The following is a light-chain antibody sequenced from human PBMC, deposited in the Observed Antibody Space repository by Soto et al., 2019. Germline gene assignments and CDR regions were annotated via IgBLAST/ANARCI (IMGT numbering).Light chain of an antibody. J-gene: IGKJ2*01. CDR2: GAS. CDR3: QHYGTSPYT. V-gene: IGKV3-20*01. Sequence: EIVLTQSPGTLSLSPGERATLSCRASQSVGSSFLAWYQQKPGQAPRLLIYGASSRATGIPDRFSGSGSGTDFTLTISRLVPEDFAVYYCQHYGTSPYTFGQGTKLEIK. CDR1: QSVGSSF.